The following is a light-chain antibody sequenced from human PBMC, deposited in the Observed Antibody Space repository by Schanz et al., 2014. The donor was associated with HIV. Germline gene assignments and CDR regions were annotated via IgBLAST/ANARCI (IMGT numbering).Light chain of an antibody. CDR1: SSDVGTYYL. V-gene: IGLV2-23*02. CDR2: EVN. J-gene: IGLJ3*02. CDR3: CSYAGTYWV. Sequence: QSVLTQPASMSGSPGQSITFSCTGTSSDVGTYYLVSWYQQHPGKAPKLIIYEVNKWPSGVSNRFSGSKSGNTASLTISGLQAEDEADYYCCSYAGTYWVFGGGTKLTVL.